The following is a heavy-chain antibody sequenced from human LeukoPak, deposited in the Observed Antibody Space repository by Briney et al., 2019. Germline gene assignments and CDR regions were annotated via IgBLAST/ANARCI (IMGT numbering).Heavy chain of an antibody. J-gene: IGHJ4*02. D-gene: IGHD3-22*01. CDR3: ARARPLYYYDSSGKGFDY. V-gene: IGHV1-2*02. CDR1: GYTFTGYY. Sequence: ASVKVSCKASGYTFTGYYMHWVRQAPGQGLEWMGWINPNSGGTNYAQKFQGRVTMTRDTSISTAYMELSRLRSDDTAVYYCARARPLYYYDSSGKGFDYWGQGTLVTVSS. CDR2: INPNSGGT.